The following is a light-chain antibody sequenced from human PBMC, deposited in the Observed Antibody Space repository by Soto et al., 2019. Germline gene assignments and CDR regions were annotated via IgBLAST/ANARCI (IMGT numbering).Light chain of an antibody. CDR2: DAP. CDR3: QQYNSYPWK. J-gene: IGKJ1*01. V-gene: IGKV1-5*01. Sequence: DIQMTQSPSTLSASVGDRVTITCRASQSISVWLAWYQQKPGKAPKLLIYDAPSLESGVPSRFSGSGSGTEFTLSISSLQTDDFATYYGQQYNSYPWKFGQGTKVEI. CDR1: QSISVW.